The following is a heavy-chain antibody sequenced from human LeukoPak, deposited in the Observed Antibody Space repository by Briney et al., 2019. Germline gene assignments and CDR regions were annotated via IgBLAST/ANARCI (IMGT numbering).Heavy chain of an antibody. V-gene: IGHV4-4*08. J-gene: IGHJ6*03. D-gene: IGHD2-15*01. CDR3: ASFYCSGGSCYQYYYYYYMDV. CDR1: GGSISGYQ. Sequence: NASETLSLTCTVSGGSISGYQWSWIRQPPGKGLVWIGNIYDSGSANYNPSLKSRVTISVDTSKNQFSLKLSSVTAADTAVYYCASFYCSGGSCYQYYYYYYMDVWGKGTTVTISS. CDR2: IYDSGSA.